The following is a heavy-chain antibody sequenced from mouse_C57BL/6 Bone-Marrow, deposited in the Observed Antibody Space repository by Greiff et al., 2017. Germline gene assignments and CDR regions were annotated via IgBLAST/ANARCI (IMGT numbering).Heavy chain of an antibody. V-gene: IGHV5-6*01. CDR1: GFTFSSYG. CDR3: ARHHIPYFDY. CDR2: ISSGGSYT. Sequence: EVQVVESGGDLVKPGGSLKLSCAASGFTFSSYGMSWVRQTPDKRLEWVATISSGGSYTYYPDSVKGRFTISRDKAKNTLYLQMSSLKSEDTAMYYCARHHIPYFDYWGQGTTLTVSS. J-gene: IGHJ2*01.